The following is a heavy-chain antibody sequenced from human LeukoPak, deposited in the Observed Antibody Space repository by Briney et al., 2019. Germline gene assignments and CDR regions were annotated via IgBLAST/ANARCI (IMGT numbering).Heavy chain of an antibody. V-gene: IGHV3-23*01. Sequence: PGGSLRLSCAASGFTFSSYAMSWVRQAPGKGLERVSAISNSGGSIYYADSVKGRFTISRDNSRNTLYLQMNSLGAEDTAVYYCAKRAAVAGTHFDYWGQGTLVTVSS. J-gene: IGHJ4*02. CDR1: GFTFSSYA. D-gene: IGHD6-19*01. CDR3: AKRAAVAGTHFDY. CDR2: ISNSGGSI.